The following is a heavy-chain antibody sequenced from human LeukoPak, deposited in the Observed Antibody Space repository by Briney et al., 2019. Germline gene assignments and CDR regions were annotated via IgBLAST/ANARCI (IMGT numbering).Heavy chain of an antibody. D-gene: IGHD3-22*01. Sequence: PSETLSLTCAVYGGSFSGYYWSWIRQPPGKGLEWIGEINHSGSTNCNPSLKSRVTISVDTSKNQFSLKLSSVTAADTAVYYCARLRSELGYYYDSSGYYDYWGQGTLVTVSS. CDR2: INHSGST. V-gene: IGHV4-34*01. J-gene: IGHJ4*02. CDR1: GGSFSGYY. CDR3: ARLRSELGYYYDSSGYYDY.